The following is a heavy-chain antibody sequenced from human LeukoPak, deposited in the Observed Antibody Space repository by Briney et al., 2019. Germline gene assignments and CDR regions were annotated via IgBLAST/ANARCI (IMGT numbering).Heavy chain of an antibody. CDR1: GGSIISSSYN. CDR2: IYYSGTT. Sequence: SEXLSLTCTVSGGSIISSSYNWGWIRQPPGKGLEWIGTIYYSGTTYYNPSLQSRVTISVDTSKNEFSLKVNSVTAADTAVYYCARLPTGFPNWFDPWGQGTRVTVSS. CDR3: ARLPTGFPNWFDP. J-gene: IGHJ5*02. V-gene: IGHV4-39*01. D-gene: IGHD2-8*02.